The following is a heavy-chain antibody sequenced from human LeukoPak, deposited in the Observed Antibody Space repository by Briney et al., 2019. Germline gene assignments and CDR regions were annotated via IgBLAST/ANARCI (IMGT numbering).Heavy chain of an antibody. V-gene: IGHV4-34*01. CDR2: INHSGST. J-gene: IGHJ2*01. Sequence: PSETLSLTCAVYGGSSSGYYWSWIRQPPGKGLEWIGEINHSGSTNYNPSLKSRVTISVDTSKNQFSLKLSSVTAADTAVYYCAREESSGWYWYFDLWGRGTLVTVSS. D-gene: IGHD6-19*01. CDR3: AREESSGWYWYFDL. CDR1: GGSSSGYY.